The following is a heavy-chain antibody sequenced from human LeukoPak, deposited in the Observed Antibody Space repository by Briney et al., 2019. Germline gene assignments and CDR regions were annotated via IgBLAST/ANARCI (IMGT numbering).Heavy chain of an antibody. CDR3: ARDSSVRDGMDV. D-gene: IGHD3-16*02. CDR1: GFTFSNYW. CDR2: INPNSGGT. V-gene: IGHV1-2*02. Sequence: GGSLRLSCEASGFTFSNYWMSWVRQAPGQGLEWMGWINPNSGGTNYAQKFQGRVTMTRDTSISTAYMGLSRLRSDDTAVYYCARDSSVRDGMDVWGQGTTVTVSS. J-gene: IGHJ6*02.